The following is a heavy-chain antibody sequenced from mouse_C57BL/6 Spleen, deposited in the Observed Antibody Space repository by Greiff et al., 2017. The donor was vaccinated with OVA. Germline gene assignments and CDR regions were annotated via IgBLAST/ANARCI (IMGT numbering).Heavy chain of an antibody. Sequence: VQLQQPGAELVKPGASVKLSCKASGYTFTSYWMHWVKQSPGRGLEWIGRIDPNSGGTKYNEKFKSKATLTVDKPSSTAYMQLSSLTSEDSAVYYCARSEFITTVVSYYAMDYWGQGTSVTVSS. CDR3: ARSEFITTVVSYYAMDY. D-gene: IGHD1-1*01. V-gene: IGHV1-72*01. CDR2: IDPNSGGT. CDR1: GYTFTSYW. J-gene: IGHJ4*01.